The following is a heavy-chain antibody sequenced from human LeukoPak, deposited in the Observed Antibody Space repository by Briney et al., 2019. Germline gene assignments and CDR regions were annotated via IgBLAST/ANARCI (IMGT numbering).Heavy chain of an antibody. CDR3: ARGGVVVVPAVWFDP. V-gene: IGHV4-34*01. D-gene: IGHD2-2*01. CDR1: GGSFSGYY. CDR2: INHSGST. J-gene: IGHJ5*02. Sequence: SETLSLTCAVYGGSFSGYYWSWIRQPPGKGLEWIGEINHSGSTHYNPSLKSRVTISVDTSKNQFSLKLSSVTAADTAVYYCARGGVVVVPAVWFDPWGQGTLVTVSS.